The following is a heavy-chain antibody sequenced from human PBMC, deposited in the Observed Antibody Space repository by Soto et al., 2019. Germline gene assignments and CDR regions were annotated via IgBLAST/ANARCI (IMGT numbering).Heavy chain of an antibody. CDR3: ATVHNTSRSFDY. Sequence: EVQLLDSGGGLVQPGESLRLSCAASGFTITSSAMSWVRQATGKGLEWVSTTGISGRTTYYADSVKGRFTVSRDDSKNTLDLQMSSLRAEETAVYYCATVHNTSRSFDYWGQVTPVTVSS. D-gene: IGHD1-20*01. V-gene: IGHV3-23*01. CDR2: TGISGRTT. CDR1: GFTITSSA. J-gene: IGHJ4*02.